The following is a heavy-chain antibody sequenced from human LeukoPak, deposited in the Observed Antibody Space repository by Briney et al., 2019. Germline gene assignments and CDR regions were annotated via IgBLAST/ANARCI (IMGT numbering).Heavy chain of an antibody. CDR2: SSSSGNYI. CDR1: GFILRSYS. J-gene: IGHJ4*02. D-gene: IGHD6-13*01. CDR3: ARGQQLDY. Sequence: PGGSLRLSCAASGFILRSYSTSWVRQAPGKGLEWVAFSSSSGNYIYYADSVKGRFIISRDNAKSSLDLQLNSLRAEDTALYYCARGQQLDYWGQGILVTVSS. V-gene: IGHV3-21*01.